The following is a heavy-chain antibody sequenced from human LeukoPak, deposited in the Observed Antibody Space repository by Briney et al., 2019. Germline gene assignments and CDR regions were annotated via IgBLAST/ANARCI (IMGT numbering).Heavy chain of an antibody. Sequence: PSETLSLTCTVSGGSMSSYYWSWIRQPPGERLDWIGYINYSGSTTYNPSLRSRVTMSIDTSKNQFSLKLTSVTAADTAVYHCARGANYGDYGLDAFDVWGQGTMVTVSS. J-gene: IGHJ3*01. CDR3: ARGANYGDYGLDAFDV. V-gene: IGHV4-59*01. D-gene: IGHD4-17*01. CDR1: GGSMSSYY. CDR2: INYSGST.